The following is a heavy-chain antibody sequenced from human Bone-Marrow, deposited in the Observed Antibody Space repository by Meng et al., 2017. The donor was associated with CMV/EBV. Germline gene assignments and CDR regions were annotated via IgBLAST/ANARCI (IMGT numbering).Heavy chain of an antibody. CDR3: ARDRERLGGSPGWFDP. CDR2: ISIDGGTK. J-gene: IGHJ5*02. Sequence: GESLKISCAASGFTLSAYSMHWVRQAPGKGLEWVTVISIDGGTKYYADSVKGRFTISKDTSKNTVYLQMNSLRIEDTAVYFCARDRERLGGSPGWFDPWGQGTLVTVYS. CDR1: GFTLSAYS. V-gene: IGHV3-30-3*01. D-gene: IGHD3-10*01.